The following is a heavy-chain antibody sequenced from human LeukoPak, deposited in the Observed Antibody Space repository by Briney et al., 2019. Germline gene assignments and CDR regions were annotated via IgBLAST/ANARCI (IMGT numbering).Heavy chain of an antibody. Sequence: SETLSLTCAVSGGSISSGGYSWSWIRQPPGKGLEWIGYIYYSGSTYYNPSLKSRVTISVDTSKNQFSLKLSSVTAADTAVYYCARDRSTVTTDDYWGQGTLVTVSS. V-gene: IGHV4-30-4*07. J-gene: IGHJ4*02. CDR3: ARDRSTVTTDDY. CDR1: GGSISSGGYS. CDR2: IYYSGST. D-gene: IGHD4-17*01.